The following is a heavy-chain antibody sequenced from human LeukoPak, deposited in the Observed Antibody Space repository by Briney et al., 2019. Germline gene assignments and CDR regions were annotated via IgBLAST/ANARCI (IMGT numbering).Heavy chain of an antibody. CDR3: ASGYTYVRLGDH. J-gene: IGHJ4*02. V-gene: IGHV3-74*01. CDR2: TNLHGTTV. CDR1: GLSFSNYW. Sequence: GVSLRLSCAVSGLSFSNYWMHWVRQGPGKGLVWVARTNLHGTTVDYADSVRGRFSISRDNAKNTLFLQMNSLRVEDTAVYDCASGYTYVRLGDHWGQGTLVTVSS. D-gene: IGHD5-18*01.